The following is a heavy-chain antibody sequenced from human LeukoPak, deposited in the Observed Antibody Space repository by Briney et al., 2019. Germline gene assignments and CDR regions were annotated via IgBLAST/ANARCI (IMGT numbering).Heavy chain of an antibody. Sequence: GGSLRLSCAASGFTFSSYEMNWVRQAPGKGLEWVSYISSSGSTIYYADSVKGRFTISRDNAKNSLYLQMNSLRAEDTAVYYCAGVARSGFGKNYYYYYGMDVWGQGTTVTVSS. CDR1: GFTFSSYE. V-gene: IGHV3-48*03. J-gene: IGHJ6*02. CDR2: ISSSGSTI. D-gene: IGHD3-10*01. CDR3: AGVARSGFGKNYYYYYGMDV.